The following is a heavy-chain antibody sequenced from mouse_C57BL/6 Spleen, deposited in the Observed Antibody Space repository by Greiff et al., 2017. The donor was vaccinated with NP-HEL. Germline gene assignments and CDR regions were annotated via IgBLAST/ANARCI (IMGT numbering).Heavy chain of an antibody. Sequence: DVKLVESGGGLVKPGGSLKLSCAASGFTFSSYTMSWVRQTPEKRLEWVATISGGGGNTYYPDSVKGRFTISRDNAKNTLYLQMSSLRSEDTALYYCARHVYYYGSSYYFDYWGQGTTLIVSS. CDR3: ARHVYYYGSSYYFDY. V-gene: IGHV5-9*01. CDR2: ISGGGGNT. J-gene: IGHJ2*01. D-gene: IGHD1-1*01. CDR1: GFTFSSYT.